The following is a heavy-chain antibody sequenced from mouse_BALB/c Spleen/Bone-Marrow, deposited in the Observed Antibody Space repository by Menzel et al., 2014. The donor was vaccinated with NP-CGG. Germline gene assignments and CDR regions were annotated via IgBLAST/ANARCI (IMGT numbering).Heavy chain of an antibody. Sequence: VQLQQSGAELVKPGASVKLSCKASGYTFTSYWMHWVKQRPGQGLEWIGEIDPSDSYTNYNQKFKGKATLTVDKSSSTAYMQLSSLTSEDSAVYYCATARATSYAMDYWGQGTSVTVSP. V-gene: IGHV1-69*02. J-gene: IGHJ4*01. CDR1: GYTFTSYW. CDR2: IDPSDSYT. D-gene: IGHD3-1*01. CDR3: ATARATSYAMDY.